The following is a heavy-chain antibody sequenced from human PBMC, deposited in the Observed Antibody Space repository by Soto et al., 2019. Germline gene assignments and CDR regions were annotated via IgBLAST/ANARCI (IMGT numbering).Heavy chain of an antibody. J-gene: IGHJ2*01. V-gene: IGHV4-39*01. CDR2: IYYSGST. D-gene: IGHD6-6*01. Sequence: QLQLQESGPGLVKPSETLSLTCTVSGGSISSSSYYWGWIRQPPGKGLEWIGSIYYSGSTYYNPSLKSRVTISVDTSKNQFSLKLSSVTAADTAVYYCARLGTADRLFYGYFDLWGRGTLVTVSS. CDR3: ARLGTADRLFYGYFDL. CDR1: GGSISSSSYY.